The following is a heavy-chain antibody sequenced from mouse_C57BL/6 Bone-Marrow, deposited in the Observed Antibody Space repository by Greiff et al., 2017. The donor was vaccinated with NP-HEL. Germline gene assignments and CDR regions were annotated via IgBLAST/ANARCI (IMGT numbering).Heavy chain of an antibody. CDR1: GYTFTDYY. CDR2: INPYNGGT. Sequence: EVKLQESGPVLVKPGASVKMSCKASGYTFTDYYMNWVKQSHGKSLEWIGVINPYNGGTSYNQKFKGKATLTVDKSSSTAYMELNSLTSEDSAVYYCARPYYGNSSWFAYWGQGTLVTVSA. J-gene: IGHJ3*01. D-gene: IGHD2-10*01. CDR3: ARPYYGNSSWFAY. V-gene: IGHV1-19*01.